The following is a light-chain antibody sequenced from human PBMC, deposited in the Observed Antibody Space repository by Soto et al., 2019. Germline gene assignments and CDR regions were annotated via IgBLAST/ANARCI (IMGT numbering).Light chain of an antibody. CDR3: SSYAGSNNLV. J-gene: IGLJ3*02. CDR2: EVS. V-gene: IGLV2-8*01. CDR1: SSDVGGYNY. Sequence: QSALTQPPSASGSPGQSVTISCTGNSSDVGGYNYVSWYQQHPGKAPKLMIYEVSKRPSGVPDRFSGSKSGNTASLTVSGLQAEDEDDYYCSSYAGSNNLVFGGGTKLTVL.